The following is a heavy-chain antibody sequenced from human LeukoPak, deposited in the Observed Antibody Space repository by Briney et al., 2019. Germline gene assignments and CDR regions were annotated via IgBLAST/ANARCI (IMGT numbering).Heavy chain of an antibody. Sequence: SETLSLTCTVSGGSISSYYWSWIRQPPGKGLEWIGYIYYSGNTNYNPSLKSRVTISVDTSKNQFSLKLSSVTAADTTVYYCARLDGDYWGQGTLVTVSS. CDR3: ARLDGDY. V-gene: IGHV4-59*01. J-gene: IGHJ4*02. CDR2: IYYSGNT. CDR1: GGSISSYY. D-gene: IGHD2-2*03.